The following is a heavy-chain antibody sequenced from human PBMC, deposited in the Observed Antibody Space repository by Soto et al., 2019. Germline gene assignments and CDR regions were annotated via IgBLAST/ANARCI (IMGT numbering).Heavy chain of an antibody. Sequence: QVQLVQSGAEVKKPGASVKVSCKASGYTFTSYGISWVRQAPGQGLEWMGWISAYNGNTNYAQKLQGRVTMTTDTATSTAYMELRSLRSDDTAVYYCARDSVITFGGVIPRKDFDYWGQGTLVTVSS. J-gene: IGHJ4*02. CDR1: GYTFTSYG. CDR2: ISAYNGNT. V-gene: IGHV1-18*01. D-gene: IGHD3-16*02. CDR3: ARDSVITFGGVIPRKDFDY.